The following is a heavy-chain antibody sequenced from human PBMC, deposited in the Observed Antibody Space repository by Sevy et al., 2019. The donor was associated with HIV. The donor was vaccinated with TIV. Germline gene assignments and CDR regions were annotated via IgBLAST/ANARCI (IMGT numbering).Heavy chain of an antibody. J-gene: IGHJ4*02. CDR1: GDSISSSPYY. V-gene: IGHV4-39*01. CDR2: IYYSGST. D-gene: IGHD3-9*01. Sequence: SETLSLTCTVSGDSISSSPYYWGWIRQSHGKGLEWIGSIYYSGSTYYNPSLKSRVPISVDTSKNQFSLKLNSVTAADTAVYYCARQVGQLRFIDWCAGYFDYWGQGILVTVSS. CDR3: ARQVGQLRFIDWCAGYFDY.